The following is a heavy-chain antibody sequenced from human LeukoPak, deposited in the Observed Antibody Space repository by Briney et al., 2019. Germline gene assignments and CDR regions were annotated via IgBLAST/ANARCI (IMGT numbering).Heavy chain of an antibody. CDR3: ASMITFGGVIVAP. D-gene: IGHD3-16*02. V-gene: IGHV3-48*03. CDR2: SNSNGETT. Sequence: GGSLRLSCAASGFTFSSYEVSWVRQAPGKGLEWLSYSNSNGETTYYADSVKGRFTISRDNAKNTLYLQMNSLRAEDTAVYYCASMITFGGVIVAPGGQGTLVTVSS. CDR1: GFTFSSYE. J-gene: IGHJ4*02.